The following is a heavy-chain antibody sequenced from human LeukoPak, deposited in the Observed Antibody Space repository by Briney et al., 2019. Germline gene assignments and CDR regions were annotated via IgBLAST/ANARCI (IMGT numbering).Heavy chain of an antibody. D-gene: IGHD1-26*01. V-gene: IGHV4-4*07. Sequence: SKTLSLTCTVSGGSISSYYWSWIRQPAGKGLEWIGRIYTSGSTNYNPSLKSRVTMSVDTSKNQFSLKLSSVTAADTAVYYCARDRQSGSYPLYWYFDLWGRGTLVTVSS. CDR2: IYTSGST. CDR3: ARDRQSGSYPLYWYFDL. CDR1: GGSISSYY. J-gene: IGHJ2*01.